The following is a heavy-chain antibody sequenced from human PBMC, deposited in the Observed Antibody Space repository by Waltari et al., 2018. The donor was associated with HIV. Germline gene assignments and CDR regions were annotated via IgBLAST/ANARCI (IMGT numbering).Heavy chain of an antibody. CDR1: GFSFSTSW. D-gene: IGHD3-10*01. V-gene: IGHV3-7*01. CDR2: MKEDGSEK. J-gene: IGHJ4*02. Sequence: EVQLVESGGGLVQPGEALRLSCTASGFSFSTSWMSWVRQSPGKGLEWVANMKEDGSEKRYADSVKGRFIIARDNAMNSLYLQMNNLRAEDTAVYYCATGFVPGYWGQGTLDTVSS. CDR3: ATGFVPGY.